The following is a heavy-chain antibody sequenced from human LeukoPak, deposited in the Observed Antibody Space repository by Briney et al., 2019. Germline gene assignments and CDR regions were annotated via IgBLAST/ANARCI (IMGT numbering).Heavy chain of an antibody. V-gene: IGHV1-18*01. J-gene: IGHJ6*02. CDR1: GYTFTSYG. D-gene: IGHD3-10*01. Sequence: ASVKVSCKASGYTFTSYGISWVRQAPGQGLEWMGWISAYNGNTNYAQKLQDRVTMTTDTSTSTAYMELRSLRSDDTAVYYCARDVRRITMVRGVVDVWGQGTTVTVSS. CDR2: ISAYNGNT. CDR3: ARDVRRITMVRGVVDV.